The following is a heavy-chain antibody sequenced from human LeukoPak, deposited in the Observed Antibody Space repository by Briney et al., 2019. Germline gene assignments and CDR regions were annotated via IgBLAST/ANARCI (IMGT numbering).Heavy chain of an antibody. D-gene: IGHD6-6*01. CDR3: TRLSIGRDSSSD. V-gene: IGHV3-73*01. CDR2: IRSKANSYAT. Sequence: PGGSLRLSCAASGFTFSGSAMHWVRQASGKGLEWVGRIRSKANSYATAYAASVKGRFTISRDDSKNTAYLQMNSLKTEDTAMYYCTRLSIGRDSSSDWGQGTLVTVSS. J-gene: IGHJ4*02. CDR1: GFTFSGSA.